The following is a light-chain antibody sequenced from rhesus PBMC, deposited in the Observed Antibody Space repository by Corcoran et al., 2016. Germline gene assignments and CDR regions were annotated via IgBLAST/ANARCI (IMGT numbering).Light chain of an antibody. V-gene: IGKV1-28*03. CDR1: QGISSY. Sequence: DIQMTQSPSSLSASVGDTVTITCRASQGISSYLNWFQQKPGKAPKLLIYDASSLESGVPSRFSGGGSGTDFTLTISSLQPEDFAAYYCLQHNSYPFTFGPGAKLDVK. CDR3: LQHNSYPFT. J-gene: IGKJ3*01. CDR2: DAS.